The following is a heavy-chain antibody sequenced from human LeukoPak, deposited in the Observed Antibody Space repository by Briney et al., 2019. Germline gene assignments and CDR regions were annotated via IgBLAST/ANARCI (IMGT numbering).Heavy chain of an antibody. CDR2: ISSSSSYI. CDR3: ARVPEWVSPGHYYGMDV. Sequence: PGGSLRLSCAASGFTFSSYSMNWVRQAPGKGLEWVSSISSSSSYIYYADSVKGRFTISRDNAKNSLYLQMNSLRAEDTAVYYCARVPEWVSPGHYYGMDVWGQGTTVTVSS. CDR1: GFTFSSYS. J-gene: IGHJ6*02. D-gene: IGHD1-26*01. V-gene: IGHV3-21*01.